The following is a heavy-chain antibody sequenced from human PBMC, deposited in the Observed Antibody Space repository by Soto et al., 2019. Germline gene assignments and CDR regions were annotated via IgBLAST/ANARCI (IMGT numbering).Heavy chain of an antibody. V-gene: IGHV3-11*05. D-gene: IGHD2-2*01. CDR3: ARVGCSTTSCYWYFDL. CDR1: GFSFSDYY. J-gene: IGHJ2*01. Sequence: QVQRVESGGGLVKPGGSLRLSCAASGFSFSDYYMSWIRQAPGKGLEWLSYISTSSGYTNYADSVKGRFTISRDNAKNTLYLQMNSLRAEDTAVYSCARVGCSTTSCYWYFDLWGRGTLVTVSS. CDR2: ISTSSGYT.